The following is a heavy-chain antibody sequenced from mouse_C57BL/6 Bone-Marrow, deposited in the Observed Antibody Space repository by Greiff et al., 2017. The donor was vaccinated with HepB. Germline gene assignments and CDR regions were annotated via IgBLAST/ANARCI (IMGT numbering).Heavy chain of an antibody. CDR2: IDPEDGET. D-gene: IGHD1-1*01. CDR3: AFIYYYGSSQYYYAMDY. J-gene: IGHJ4*01. CDR1: GFNIKDYY. Sequence: VQLQQSGAELVKPGASVRLSCTASGFNIKDYYMHWVKQRTEQGLEWIGRIDPEDGETKYAPKFQGKATITADTSSNTAYLQLSSLTSEDTAVYYCAFIYYYGSSQYYYAMDYWGQGTSVTVSS. V-gene: IGHV14-2*01.